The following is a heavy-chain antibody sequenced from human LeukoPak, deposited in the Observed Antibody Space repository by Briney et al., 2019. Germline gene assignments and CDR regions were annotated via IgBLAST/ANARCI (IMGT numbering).Heavy chain of an antibody. D-gene: IGHD3-22*01. V-gene: IGHV3-43*01. Sequence: PVRSLRLSCAASRFTFDDYSIHWVRQPPGKGLEWISLISWDGGATYCADSVQGRFTVSRDKSKNSLFLQMNSVITEDTAFYYCTKVARNSSSPYFDSWGQGTLV. CDR1: RFTFDDYS. CDR2: ISWDGGAT. CDR3: TKVARNSSSPYFDS. J-gene: IGHJ4*02.